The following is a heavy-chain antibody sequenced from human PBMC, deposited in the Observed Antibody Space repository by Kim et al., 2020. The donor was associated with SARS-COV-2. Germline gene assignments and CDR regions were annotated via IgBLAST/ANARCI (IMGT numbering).Heavy chain of an antibody. CDR2: LSGSGGST. D-gene: IGHD4-17*01. Sequence: GGSLRLSCAASGFTFSIYAMSWVRQAPGKGLEWVSTLSGSGGSTYSAESVQGRFTISRDNSNNTLYLKINSLRAEDTAVYYCAKDLRWTMGVFDIWGQGTVVTVSS. CDR3: AKDLRWTMGVFDI. J-gene: IGHJ3*02. V-gene: IGHV3-23*01. CDR1: GFTFSIYA.